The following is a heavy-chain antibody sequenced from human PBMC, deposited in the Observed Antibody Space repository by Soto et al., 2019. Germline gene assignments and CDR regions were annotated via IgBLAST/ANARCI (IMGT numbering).Heavy chain of an antibody. CDR3: ARVFGDSYYYYGMDV. D-gene: IGHD2-21*02. CDR1: GGSISSSNW. CDR2: IYHSGST. Sequence: SETLSLTCAVSGGSISSSNWWSWVRQPPGKGLEWIGEIYHSGSTNYNPSLKSRVTISVDKFKNQFSLKLSSVTAADTAVYYCARVFGDSYYYYGMDVWGQGTTVTVSS. J-gene: IGHJ6*02. V-gene: IGHV4-4*02.